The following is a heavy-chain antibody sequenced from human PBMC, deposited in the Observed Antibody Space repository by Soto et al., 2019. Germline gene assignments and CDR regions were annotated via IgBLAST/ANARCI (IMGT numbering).Heavy chain of an antibody. D-gene: IGHD2-2*01. J-gene: IGHJ6*03. CDR3: ARDYCGSTSCASRAYYYYYMDV. CDR1: GYTFTSYG. V-gene: IGHV1-18*01. Sequence: ASVKVSCKASGYTFTSYGISWVRQAPGQGLEWMGWISAYNGNTNYAQKLQGRLTMTTDTSTSTAYMELRSLRSDDTTVYYCARDYCGSTSCASRAYYYYYMDVWGKGTTVTVSS. CDR2: ISAYNGNT.